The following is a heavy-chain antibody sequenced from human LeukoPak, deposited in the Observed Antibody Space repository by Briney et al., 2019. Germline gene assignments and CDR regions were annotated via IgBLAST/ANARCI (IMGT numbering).Heavy chain of an antibody. CDR1: GYTFTSYY. CDR3: ARANIVVVPAAIVVSWFDP. CDR2: INPSGGST. Sequence: ASVKVSCKASGYTFTSYYMHWVRQAPGQGLEWMGIINPSGGSTSYAQKFQGRVTMTRDTSTSTVYMELSSLRSEDTAVYYCARANIVVVPAAIVVSWFDPWGQGTLVTVSS. V-gene: IGHV1-46*01. D-gene: IGHD2-2*02. J-gene: IGHJ5*02.